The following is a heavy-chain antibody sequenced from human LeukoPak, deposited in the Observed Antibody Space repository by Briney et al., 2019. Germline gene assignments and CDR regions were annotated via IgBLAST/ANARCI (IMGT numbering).Heavy chain of an antibody. J-gene: IGHJ4*02. Sequence: SETLSLTCTVSGGSISSSSYYWGWIRQPPGKGLEWIGSIYYSGSTYYNPSLKSRVTISVDTSKNQFPLKLSSVTAADTAVYYCASPGDGYNYGGWYFDYWGQGTLVTVSS. CDR3: ASPGDGYNYGGWYFDY. V-gene: IGHV4-39*06. CDR1: GGSISSSSYY. D-gene: IGHD5-24*01. CDR2: IYYSGST.